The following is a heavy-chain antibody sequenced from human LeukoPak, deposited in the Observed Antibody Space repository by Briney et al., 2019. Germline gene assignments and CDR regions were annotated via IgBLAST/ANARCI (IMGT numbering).Heavy chain of an antibody. Sequence: GGSLRLSCTAFGFKFDDYDMSWVRQVPGKGLEWVSGITWNGDKTGYADSVRGRFAISRDNTKKSLYLQMSSLRAEDTALYYCARDPFCSSSTGCYFEDWFDPWGPGTLVTVSS. V-gene: IGHV3-20*04. CDR2: ITWNGDKT. J-gene: IGHJ5*02. CDR1: GFKFDDYD. CDR3: ARDPFCSSSTGCYFEDWFDP. D-gene: IGHD2-2*01.